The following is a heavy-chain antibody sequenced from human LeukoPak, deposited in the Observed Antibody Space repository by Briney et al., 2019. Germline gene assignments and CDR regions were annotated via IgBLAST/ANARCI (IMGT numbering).Heavy chain of an antibody. V-gene: IGHV1-2*02. D-gene: IGHD3-22*01. CDR2: TNPNSGGT. Sequence: ASVKVSCKASGYTFTGYYMHWVRQAPGQGLEWMGWTNPNSGGTNYAQKFQGRVTMTRDTSISTAYMELSRLRSDDTAVYYCARYTYYYDSSGYMYNWFDPWGQGTLVTVSS. CDR3: ARYTYYYDSSGYMYNWFDP. CDR1: GYTFTGYY. J-gene: IGHJ5*02.